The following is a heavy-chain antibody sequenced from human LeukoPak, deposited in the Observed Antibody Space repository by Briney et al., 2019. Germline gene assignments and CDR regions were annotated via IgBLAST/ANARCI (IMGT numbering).Heavy chain of an antibody. CDR1: GFTFRSYE. D-gene: IGHD3-9*01. CDR3: ARCYYDILTGYYYYYYYMDV. Sequence: GGSLRLSCEDSGFTFRSYEMNWVRQAPGKGLEWVSYISSSGSTIYYADSVKGRFTISRDNAKNSLYLQMNSLRAEDTAVYYCARCYYDILTGYYYYYYYMDVWGKGTTVTISS. V-gene: IGHV3-48*03. CDR2: ISSSGSTI. J-gene: IGHJ6*03.